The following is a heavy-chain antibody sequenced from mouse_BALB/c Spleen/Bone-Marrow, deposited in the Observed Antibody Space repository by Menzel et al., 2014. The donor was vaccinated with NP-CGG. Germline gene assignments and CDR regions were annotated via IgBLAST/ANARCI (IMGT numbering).Heavy chain of an antibody. V-gene: IGHV2-6*02. Sequence: VQLQESGPGLVAPSQSLSITCSVSGFSLTTYGVHWVRQPPGKGLEWLVVIWSDGNTTYNSALKSRLSISKDNSKSQVFLKMNSLQTDDTAMYYCARNPYGNYAMDYWGQGTPVTVSS. CDR3: ARNPYGNYAMDY. D-gene: IGHD2-10*02. CDR1: GFSLTTYG. CDR2: IWSDGNT. J-gene: IGHJ4*01.